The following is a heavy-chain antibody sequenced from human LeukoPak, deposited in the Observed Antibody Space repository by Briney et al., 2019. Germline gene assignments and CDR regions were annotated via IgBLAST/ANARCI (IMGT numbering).Heavy chain of an antibody. Sequence: VASVKVSCKASGYTFTGYYMHWVRQAPGQGLEWMGRINPNSGGTNYAQKFQGRVTMTRDTSISTAYMELSRLRSDDTAVYYCARVRPVRITMVRGASYYFDYWGQGTLVTVSS. J-gene: IGHJ4*02. CDR3: ARVRPVRITMVRGASYYFDY. CDR2: INPNSGGT. CDR1: GYTFTGYY. V-gene: IGHV1-2*06. D-gene: IGHD3-10*01.